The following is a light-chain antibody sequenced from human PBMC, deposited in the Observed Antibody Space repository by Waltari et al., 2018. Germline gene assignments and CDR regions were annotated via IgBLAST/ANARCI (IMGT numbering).Light chain of an antibody. Sequence: SYELTQPSSVSVSPGQTARITGPGDLPSTKSARWFQQRPGQAPVLVIYKDSERPSGIPERFSGSSSGTTVILTISGAQVEDEADYYCYSATDNNLRVFGGGTKLTVL. CDR1: LPSTKS. CDR3: YSATDNNLRV. V-gene: IGLV3-27*01. J-gene: IGLJ3*02. CDR2: KDS.